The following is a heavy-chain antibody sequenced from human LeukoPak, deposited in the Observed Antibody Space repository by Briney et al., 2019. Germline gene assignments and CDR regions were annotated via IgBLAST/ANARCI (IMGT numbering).Heavy chain of an antibody. CDR3: AGDCSSTSCYDAYMDV. Sequence: GGSLRLSCAASGFTFSSYWMSWVRQAPGKGLEWVANIKQDGSEKYYVDSVKGRFTISRDNAKNSLYLQMNSLRAEDTAVYYCAGDCSSTSCYDAYMDVWGKGTTVTVSS. CDR1: GFTFSSYW. J-gene: IGHJ6*03. V-gene: IGHV3-7*01. D-gene: IGHD2-2*01. CDR2: IKQDGSEK.